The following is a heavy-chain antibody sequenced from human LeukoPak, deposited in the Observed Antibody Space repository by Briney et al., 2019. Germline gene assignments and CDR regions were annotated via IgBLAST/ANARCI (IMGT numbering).Heavy chain of an antibody. Sequence: GESLKISCKGSGYTFTSYWIGWVRQMPGKGLEWMGIIYPSDSDTRYSPSFQGQVTISADKSIGTAYLQWGSLKASDTAMYYCARRDYYVSSGYFFDYWGQGTLVTVSS. CDR2: IYPSDSDT. CDR1: GYTFTSYW. D-gene: IGHD3-22*01. V-gene: IGHV5-51*01. J-gene: IGHJ4*02. CDR3: ARRDYYVSSGYFFDY.